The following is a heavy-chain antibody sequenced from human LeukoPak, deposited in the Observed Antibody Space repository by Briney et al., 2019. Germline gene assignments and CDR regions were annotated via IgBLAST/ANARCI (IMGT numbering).Heavy chain of an antibody. CDR3: AKVTTVTTEDY. CDR1: GFTFSSYA. V-gene: IGHV3-23*01. CDR2: IIASGGST. J-gene: IGHJ4*02. Sequence: GGSLRLSCAASGFTFSSYAISWVRQGPGKGLEWVSGIIASGGSTYYADSVKGRFTISRDNSKNTLYLQMNSLRAEDTAVYYCAKVTTVTTEDYWGQGTLVTVSS. D-gene: IGHD4-17*01.